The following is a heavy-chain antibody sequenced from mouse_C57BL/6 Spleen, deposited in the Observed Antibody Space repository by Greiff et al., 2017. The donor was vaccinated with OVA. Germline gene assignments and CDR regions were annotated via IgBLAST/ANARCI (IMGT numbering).Heavy chain of an antibody. V-gene: IGHV3-1*01. CDR2: ISYSGST. D-gene: IGHD3-3*01. CDR1: GYSITSGYD. Sequence: EVHLVESGPGMVKPSQSLSLTCTVTGYSITSGYDWHWIRHFPGNKLEWMGYISYSGSTNYNPSLKSRISITHDTSKNHFFLKLNSVTTEDTATYYCARAGTGYFDVWGTGTTVTVSS. J-gene: IGHJ1*03. CDR3: ARAGTGYFDV.